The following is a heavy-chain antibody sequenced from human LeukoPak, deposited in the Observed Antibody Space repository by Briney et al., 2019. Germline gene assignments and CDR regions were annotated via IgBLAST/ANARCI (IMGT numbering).Heavy chain of an antibody. CDR1: GFTFSSYR. CDR2: ISSSSRTI. Sequence: PGGSLRLSCAGSGFTFSSYRMNWVRQAPGKGLEWVSYISSSSRTIYYADSVKGRFTISRDNAKNSLYLQMNSLRAEDTAVYYCARANLWFGELGWIDPWGQGTLVTVSS. CDR3: ARANLWFGELGWIDP. J-gene: IGHJ5*02. D-gene: IGHD3-10*01. V-gene: IGHV3-48*01.